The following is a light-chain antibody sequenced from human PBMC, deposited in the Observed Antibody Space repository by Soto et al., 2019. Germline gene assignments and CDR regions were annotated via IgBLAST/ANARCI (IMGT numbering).Light chain of an antibody. CDR1: NIGSNS. J-gene: IGLJ1*01. CDR2: YDS. CDR3: QVWDGSSDQGV. V-gene: IGLV3-21*04. Sequence: SYELTQPPSVSVAPGKTARLTCGGNNIGSNSVHWYQQKPGQAPVLVIYYDSDRPSGIPERFSGSNSGNTATLTISRVEAGDEADYYCQVWDGSSDQGVFGTGTKLTVL.